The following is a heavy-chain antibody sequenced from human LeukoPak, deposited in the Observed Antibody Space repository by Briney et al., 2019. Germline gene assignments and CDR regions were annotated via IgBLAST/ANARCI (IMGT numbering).Heavy chain of an antibody. Sequence: SETLSLTCTVSGGSISSYYWSWIRQPPGKGLEWIGYVYYSGSTNYNPSLKSRVTISVDTSKNQFSLKLTSVTAADTAVYYCARGDSGSFSQFDCWGQGTLVTISS. J-gene: IGHJ4*02. CDR1: GGSISSYY. CDR2: VYYSGST. D-gene: IGHD1-26*01. CDR3: ARGDSGSFSQFDC. V-gene: IGHV4-59*01.